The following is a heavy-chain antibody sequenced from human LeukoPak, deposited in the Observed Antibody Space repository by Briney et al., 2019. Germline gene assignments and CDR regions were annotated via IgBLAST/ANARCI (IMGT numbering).Heavy chain of an antibody. CDR1: GFTFSSYE. V-gene: IGHV3-48*03. D-gene: IGHD5-12*01. CDR2: ISSSSRTR. J-gene: IGHJ4*02. Sequence: PGGSLRLSCAASGFTFSSYEMNWVRQAPGKGLEWISYISSSSRTRYYADSVKGRFTISRDNAKNSLYLQTNSLRAEVTAVYYCAISLSGYNWDFDSWGQGTLVTVSS. CDR3: AISLSGYNWDFDS.